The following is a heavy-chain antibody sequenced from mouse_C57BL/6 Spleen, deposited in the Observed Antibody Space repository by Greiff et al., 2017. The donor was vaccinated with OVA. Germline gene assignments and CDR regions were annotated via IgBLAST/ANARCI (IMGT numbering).Heavy chain of an antibody. CDR2: IDPENGDT. D-gene: IGHD1-1*01. V-gene: IGHV14-4*01. CDR3: TPYYGSYWYFDV. J-gene: IGHJ1*03. Sequence: EVQLQQSGAELVRPGASVKLSCTASGFNITDDYMHWVKQRPEQGLEWIGWIDPENGDTEYASKFQGKATITADTSSNTAYLQLSSLTSEDTAVYYCTPYYGSYWYFDVWGTGTTVTVSS. CDR1: GFNITDDY.